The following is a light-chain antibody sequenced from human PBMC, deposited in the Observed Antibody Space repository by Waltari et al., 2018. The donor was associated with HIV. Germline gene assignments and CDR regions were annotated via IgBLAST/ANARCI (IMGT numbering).Light chain of an antibody. CDR3: QQYYSYPLT. CDR1: QDISSY. CDR2: DAS. J-gene: IGKJ4*01. Sequence: AIRMTQSPSSFSASTGDRVTITCRANQDISSYLAWYQQKPGKVPKLLIYDASALQSGVPSRFSGSGSATDFTLTISSQQSEDFATYYCQQYYSYPLTFGGGTNVDIK. V-gene: IGKV1-8*01.